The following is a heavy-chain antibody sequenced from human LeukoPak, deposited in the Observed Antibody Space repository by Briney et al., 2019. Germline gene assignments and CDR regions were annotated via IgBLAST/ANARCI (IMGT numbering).Heavy chain of an antibody. CDR1: GFTFSTYA. Sequence: GRSLRLSCAASGFTFSTYAMHWVRQAPGKGLEWVAVISYDGGNKYHADSVKGRFTISRDNSKNTLYLQMNSLRGEDTAVYYCAEDMVSGSGIFVFQHWGQGTLVTVSS. J-gene: IGHJ1*01. V-gene: IGHV3-30*04. D-gene: IGHD3-10*01. CDR3: AEDMVSGSGIFVFQH. CDR2: ISYDGGNK.